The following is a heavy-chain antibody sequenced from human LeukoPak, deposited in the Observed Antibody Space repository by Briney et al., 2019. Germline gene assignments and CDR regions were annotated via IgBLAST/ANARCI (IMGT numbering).Heavy chain of an antibody. V-gene: IGHV4-34*01. Sequence: SETLSLTCAVYGGSFSGYYWSWIRQPPGKGLEWIGEINHSGSTNYNPSLKSRVTISVDTSKNQFSLKLSSVTAADTAVYYCARGRQRRFLEWPYFWGQGTLVTVSS. D-gene: IGHD3-3*01. CDR2: INHSGST. J-gene: IGHJ4*02. CDR3: ARGRQRRFLEWPYF. CDR1: GGSFSGYY.